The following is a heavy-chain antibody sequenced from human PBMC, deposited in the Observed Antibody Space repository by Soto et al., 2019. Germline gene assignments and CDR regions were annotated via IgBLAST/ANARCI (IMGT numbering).Heavy chain of an antibody. CDR3: ARGYANIDH. CDR2: ISGSGGNT. J-gene: IGHJ5*02. D-gene: IGHD2-2*01. CDR1: GFTFSSYA. V-gene: IGHV3-23*01. Sequence: LSCAASGFTFSSYAMSWVRQAAGKGLEWGSGISGSGGNTYYTDSVKGRFTISRDNSKNTLYLQMNSLRAEDTAEYYCARGYANIDHWGQGTLVTVSS.